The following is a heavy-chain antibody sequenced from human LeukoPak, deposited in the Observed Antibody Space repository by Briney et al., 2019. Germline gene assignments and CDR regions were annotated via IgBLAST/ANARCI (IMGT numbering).Heavy chain of an antibody. CDR2: IYYSGTT. Sequence: SETLSLTCTVSGGSISSYFWSWIRQPPGKGLEWIAYIYYSGTTNYSPSFKSRVTISVDTSKKQFPLRLSSVTAADTAVYYCAREPRSPGGRGRPFDFWGQGTLVTVSS. D-gene: IGHD2-15*01. J-gene: IGHJ4*02. V-gene: IGHV4-59*01. CDR3: AREPRSPGGRGRPFDF. CDR1: GGSISSYF.